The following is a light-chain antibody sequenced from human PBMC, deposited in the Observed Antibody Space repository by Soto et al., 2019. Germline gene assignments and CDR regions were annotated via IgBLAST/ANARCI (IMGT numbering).Light chain of an antibody. Sequence: EVVMTQSPATLSVSQVERVTFSFRASQIVTTNLAWYQHKPGQSPRLLISDASTGASGIPPRFSGSGSGTEFTLTISSLQSEDFAVYYCQHYNKWPPWTFGQGTKVDIK. V-gene: IGKV3-15*01. CDR3: QHYNKWPPWT. CDR2: DAS. CDR1: QIVTTN. J-gene: IGKJ1*01.